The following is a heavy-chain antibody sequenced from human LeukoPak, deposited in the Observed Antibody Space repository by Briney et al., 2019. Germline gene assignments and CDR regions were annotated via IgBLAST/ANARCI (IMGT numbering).Heavy chain of an antibody. D-gene: IGHD1-26*01. CDR3: ARAGVGARFEDL. V-gene: IGHV3-23*01. Sequence: GGSLRLSCAASGFTFSSYAMSWVRQAPGKGLEWVSAISGSGGSTYYADSVKGRFTISRDNAKNSLYLQMNSLRDEDTAVYYCARAGVGARFEDLWGQGTLVTVSS. J-gene: IGHJ5*02. CDR2: ISGSGGST. CDR1: GFTFSSYA.